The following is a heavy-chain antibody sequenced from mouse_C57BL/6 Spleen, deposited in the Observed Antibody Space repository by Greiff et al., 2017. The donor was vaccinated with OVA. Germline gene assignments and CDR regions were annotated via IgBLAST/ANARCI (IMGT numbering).Heavy chain of an antibody. Sequence: VQLQQSGAELVKPGASVKLSCTASGFNITAYSLHWVKQRPEQGLAWIGRIDPADGAPKYAPKFQGKATITADTSSNTAYLQLSSLTSEDTAVDYCARSDTTVVDYAMDDWGQGTSVTVSS. CDR3: ARSDTTVVDYAMDD. V-gene: IGHV14-2*01. J-gene: IGHJ4*01. CDR2: IDPADGAP. CDR1: GFNITAYS. D-gene: IGHD1-1*01.